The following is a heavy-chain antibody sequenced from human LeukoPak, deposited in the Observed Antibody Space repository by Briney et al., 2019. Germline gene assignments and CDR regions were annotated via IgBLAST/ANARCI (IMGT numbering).Heavy chain of an antibody. CDR3: ARVVVVPAVYSDH. D-gene: IGHD2-2*01. CDR2: INANSGGV. CDR1: GYTFSGYY. Sequence: ASVKVSCKASGYTFSGYYMHWVRQAPGQGLEWMGWINANSGGVHYAQKFQGRVTMTRDTSTSTAYMELSRLKSDDTAVYYCARVVVVPAVYSDHWGQGALVTVSS. J-gene: IGHJ4*02. V-gene: IGHV1-2*02.